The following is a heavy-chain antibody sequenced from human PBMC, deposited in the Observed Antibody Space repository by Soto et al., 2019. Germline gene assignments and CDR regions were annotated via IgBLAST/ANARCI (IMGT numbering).Heavy chain of an antibody. J-gene: IGHJ5*02. CDR1: GFTFSSYA. Sequence: GGSLRLSCAASGFTFSSYAMSWVRQAPGKGLEWVSAISGSGGSTYYADSVKGRFTISRDNSKNTLYLQMNSLRAEDTAVYYCAKDLHDYGDLNWFDPWGQGTLVTVPQ. D-gene: IGHD4-17*01. CDR3: AKDLHDYGDLNWFDP. V-gene: IGHV3-23*01. CDR2: ISGSGGST.